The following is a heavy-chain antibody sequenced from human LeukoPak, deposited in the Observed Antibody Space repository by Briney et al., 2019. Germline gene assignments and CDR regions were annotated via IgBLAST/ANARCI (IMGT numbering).Heavy chain of an antibody. V-gene: IGHV3-21*01. CDR2: ISSSSSYI. CDR3: ASGTMVRGVSPLFDY. CDR1: GFTFDDYG. Sequence: GGSLRLSCAASGFTFDDYGMSWVRQAPGEGLEWVSSISSSSSYIYYADSVKGRFTISRDNAKNSLYLQMNSLRAEDTAVYYCASGTMVRGVSPLFDYWGQGTLVTVSS. D-gene: IGHD3-10*01. J-gene: IGHJ4*02.